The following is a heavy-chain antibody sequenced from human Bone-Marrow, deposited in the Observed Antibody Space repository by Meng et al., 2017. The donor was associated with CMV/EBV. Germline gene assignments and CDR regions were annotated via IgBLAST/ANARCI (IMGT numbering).Heavy chain of an antibody. CDR1: GYTFTAHY. Sequence: ASVKVSCKASGYTFTAHYFHWVRQAPGQGLEWMRWIHPHRGDTNYAQQFQGRVTLTRDTSINTGYMELTRLTSDDTAVYYCARDGVLRFLEWDNWFDPWGQGTLVTVSS. J-gene: IGHJ5*02. CDR2: IHPHRGDT. D-gene: IGHD3-3*01. CDR3: ARDGVLRFLEWDNWFDP. V-gene: IGHV1-2*02.